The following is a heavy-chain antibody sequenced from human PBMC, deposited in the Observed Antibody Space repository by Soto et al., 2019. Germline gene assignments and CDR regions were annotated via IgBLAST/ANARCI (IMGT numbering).Heavy chain of an antibody. V-gene: IGHV4-31*03. Sequence: QVQLQESGPGLVKPSQTLSLTCTVSGGSIRTGGYYWTWIRQHPGKGLEWIGYIYYSGSTYYNPSLRSRVTISVDTSKNQFSLKLSSVTAADTAVYYCGRGLSVTLFDNWCQGTLVTVSS. CDR2: IYYSGST. D-gene: IGHD4-17*01. CDR3: GRGLSVTLFDN. CDR1: GGSIRTGGYY. J-gene: IGHJ4*02.